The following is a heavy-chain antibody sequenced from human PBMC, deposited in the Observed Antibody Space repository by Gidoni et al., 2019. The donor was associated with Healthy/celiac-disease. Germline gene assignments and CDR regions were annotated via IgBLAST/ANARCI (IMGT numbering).Heavy chain of an antibody. CDR1: GFPFSSYA. V-gene: IGHV3-23*04. Sequence: VQLVESGGRLVQPGGSLRLSCAASGFPFSSYAMSWVRQAPGKGLGWVSAISGRCGSTYYEDSVKGRFTISRDNSKNTLYLQRNSLRAEDTAVYYCANADSPVEPEPFDYWGQGTLVTVSS. CDR3: ANADSPVEPEPFDY. CDR2: ISGRCGST. J-gene: IGHJ4*02.